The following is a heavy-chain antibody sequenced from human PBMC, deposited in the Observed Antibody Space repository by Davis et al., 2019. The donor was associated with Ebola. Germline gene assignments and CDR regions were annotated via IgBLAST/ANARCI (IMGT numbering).Heavy chain of an antibody. V-gene: IGHV1-69*06. CDR3: ARFYCTGGVCLYYYYGMDV. D-gene: IGHD2-8*02. J-gene: IGHJ6*02. Sequence: SVKVSCKASGGTFSSYAISWVRQAPGQGLEWMGGIILIFGTANYAQKFQGRVTITADKSTSTAYMELSSLRSEDTAVYYCARFYCTGGVCLYYYYGMDVWGQGTTVTVSS. CDR1: GGTFSSYA. CDR2: IILIFGTA.